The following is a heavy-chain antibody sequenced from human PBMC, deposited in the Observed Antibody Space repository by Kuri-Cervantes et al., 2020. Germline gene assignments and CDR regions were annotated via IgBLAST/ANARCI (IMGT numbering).Heavy chain of an antibody. CDR2: ISSSSSTI. D-gene: IGHD2-2*01. CDR3: ATLSDMYQLLLDY. CDR1: GITFGSYS. V-gene: IGHV3-48*02. J-gene: IGHJ4*02. Sequence: GGSLRLSCAASGITFGSYSMNWVRQAPGKGLEWVSYISSSSSTIYYADSVKGRFTISRDNAKNSLYLQMNSLRDEDTAVYYCATLSDMYQLLLDYWGQGTLVTVSS.